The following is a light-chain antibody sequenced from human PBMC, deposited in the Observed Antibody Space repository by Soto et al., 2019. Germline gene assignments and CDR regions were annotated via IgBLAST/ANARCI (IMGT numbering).Light chain of an antibody. CDR3: AAWDDSLSGPHVV. Sequence: SELSQPRSASRTRGQRVTISCSGSSSNIGSNYVYWYQQLPGTAPKLLIYRNNQRPSGVPDRFSGSKSGTSASLAISGLRSEDEADYYCAAWDDSLSGPHVVFGGGTQLTVL. J-gene: IGLJ2*01. CDR2: RNN. CDR1: SSNIGSNY. V-gene: IGLV1-47*01.